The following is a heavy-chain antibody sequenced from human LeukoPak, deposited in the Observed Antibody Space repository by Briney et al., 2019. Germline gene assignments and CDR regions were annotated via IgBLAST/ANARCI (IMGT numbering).Heavy chain of an antibody. CDR3: AKDYGAHTGTFYRRQELPKEDY. CDR1: GFTFHSYS. V-gene: IGHV3-23*01. J-gene: IGHJ4*02. Sequence: PGGSLRLSCAASGFTFHSYSMSWVRQAPGKGLEWVSAISGSGGSTYYADSVKGRFTISRDNSKNTLYLQMNSLRAEDTAVYYCAKDYGAHTGTFYRRQELPKEDYWGQGTLVTVSS. D-gene: IGHD1-7*01. CDR2: ISGSGGST.